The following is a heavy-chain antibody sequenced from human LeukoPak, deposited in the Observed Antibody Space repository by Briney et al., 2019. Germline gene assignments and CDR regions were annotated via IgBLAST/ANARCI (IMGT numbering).Heavy chain of an antibody. D-gene: IGHD3-10*02. CDR3: ARRGVMFGELFPTAYYYRDV. Sequence: ASVKVSCKASGYTFTSYGISWVRQAPGQGLEWMGWISAYNGNTNYAQKLQGRVTMTTDTSTSTAYMELRSLRSDDTAVYYCARRGVMFGELFPTAYYYRDVWGKGTTVTISS. J-gene: IGHJ6*03. CDR1: GYTFTSYG. V-gene: IGHV1-18*01. CDR2: ISAYNGNT.